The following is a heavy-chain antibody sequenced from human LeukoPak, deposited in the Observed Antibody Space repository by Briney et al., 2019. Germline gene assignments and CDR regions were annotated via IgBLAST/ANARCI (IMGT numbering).Heavy chain of an antibody. V-gene: IGHV3-21*01. J-gene: IGHJ6*02. CDR3: GREFDFWSGYYPPTYGMDV. CDR2: ISSSSSYI. CDR1: GFTFAGHA. D-gene: IGHD3-3*01. Sequence: GGSLRLSCAASGFTFAGHAMNWVRQAPGKGLEWVSSISSSSSYIYYTDSVKGRFTISRDNAKNSLYLQMNSLRAEDTAVYYCGREFDFWSGYYPPTYGMDVWGQGTTVTVSS.